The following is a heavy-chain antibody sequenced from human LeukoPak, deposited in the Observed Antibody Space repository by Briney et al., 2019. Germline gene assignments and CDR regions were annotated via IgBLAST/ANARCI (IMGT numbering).Heavy chain of an antibody. CDR2: IKQDGSEK. D-gene: IGHD3-10*01. Sequence: GGSLRLSCAASGFTFSSYWMSWVRQAPGKGLEWVANIKQDGSEKYYVDSVKGRFTISRDNAKNSLYLQMNSLRAEDTAVYYCARDSRITYYYGSGSYYLDYWGQGTLVTVSS. CDR3: ARDSRITYYYGSGSYYLDY. V-gene: IGHV3-7*01. J-gene: IGHJ4*02. CDR1: GFTFSSYW.